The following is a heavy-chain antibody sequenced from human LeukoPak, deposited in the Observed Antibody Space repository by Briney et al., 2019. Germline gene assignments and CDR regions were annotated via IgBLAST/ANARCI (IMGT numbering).Heavy chain of an antibody. Sequence: PGGSLRLSCAASGFXXSXXXXXXVXXXXXKXXEWVSAISGSGGSTYYADSVKGRFTISRDNSKNTLYLQMNSLRAEDTAVYYCAKVHGDYPYYWGQGTLVTVSS. D-gene: IGHD4-17*01. J-gene: IGHJ4*02. CDR2: ISGSGGST. CDR3: AKVHGDYPYY. V-gene: IGHV3-23*01. CDR1: GFXXSXXX.